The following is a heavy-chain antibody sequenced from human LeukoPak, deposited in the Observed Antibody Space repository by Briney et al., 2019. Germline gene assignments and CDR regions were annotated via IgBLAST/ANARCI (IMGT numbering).Heavy chain of an antibody. CDR2: INPNSGGT. CDR1: GYTFTSYG. J-gene: IGHJ4*02. V-gene: IGHV1-2*02. D-gene: IGHD5-12*01. CDR3: ARGHVDIVATISLDN. Sequence: RGASVKVSCKASGYTFTSYGISWVRQAPGQGLEWMGWINPNSGGTNYAQKFQGRVTMTRDTSISTAYMELSRLRSDDTAVYYCARGHVDIVATISLDNWGQGTLVTVSS.